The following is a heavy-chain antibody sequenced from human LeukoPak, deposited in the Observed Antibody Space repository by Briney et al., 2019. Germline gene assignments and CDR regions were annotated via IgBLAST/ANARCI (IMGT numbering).Heavy chain of an antibody. V-gene: IGHV3-7*03. D-gene: IGHD5-24*01. Sequence: GGSLRLSCAASGFMFSSNWRSWVRLAPGKGLEWVANIKEDGTETYYVDSVKGRFTISRDNAKNSLYLQMNSLRVEDTAVYYCAKEGRSLQTYWGQGTLVTVSS. CDR2: IKEDGTET. CDR1: GFMFSSNW. J-gene: IGHJ4*02. CDR3: AKEGRSLQTY.